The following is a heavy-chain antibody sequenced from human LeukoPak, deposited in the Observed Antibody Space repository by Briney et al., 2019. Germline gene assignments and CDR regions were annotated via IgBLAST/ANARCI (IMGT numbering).Heavy chain of an antibody. CDR2: ITGSSGSI. Sequence: GGSLRLSCAASGFTFRTYAMNWVRQAPGKGLEWVSCITGSSGSIWYADSVRGRFTISRDNSNNMVYLQMNSLRAEDTALYFCAKDLTPDGLYDIDSWGQGTPVIVSS. CDR1: GFTFRTYA. D-gene: IGHD5/OR15-5a*01. CDR3: AKDLTPDGLYDIDS. J-gene: IGHJ4*02. V-gene: IGHV3-23*01.